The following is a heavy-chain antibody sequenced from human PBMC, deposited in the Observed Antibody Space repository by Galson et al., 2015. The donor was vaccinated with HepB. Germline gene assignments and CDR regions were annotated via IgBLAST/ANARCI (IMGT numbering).Heavy chain of an antibody. D-gene: IGHD3-3*02. V-gene: IGHV3-33*01. Sequence: SLRLSCAASGFTFSSYGMHWVRQAPGKGLEWVAVIWYDGSNKYYADSVKGRFTISRDNSKNTLYPQMNSLRAEDTAVYYCARDISDVHMDVWGQGTTVTASS. CDR3: ARDISDVHMDV. CDR1: GFTFSSYG. J-gene: IGHJ6*02. CDR2: IWYDGSNK.